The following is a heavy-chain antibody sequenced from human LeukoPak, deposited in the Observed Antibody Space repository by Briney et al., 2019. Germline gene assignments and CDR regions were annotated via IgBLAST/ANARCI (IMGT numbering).Heavy chain of an antibody. Sequence: GGSLRLSCAASGFTFDDYGMSWVRQAPGKGLEWVSGINWNGGSTGYADPVKGRFTISRDNAKNSLYLQMNSLRAEDTALYYCARGPSSGWHYYFDYWGQGTLVTVSS. CDR3: ARGPSSGWHYYFDY. CDR2: INWNGGST. V-gene: IGHV3-20*04. D-gene: IGHD6-19*01. CDR1: GFTFDDYG. J-gene: IGHJ4*02.